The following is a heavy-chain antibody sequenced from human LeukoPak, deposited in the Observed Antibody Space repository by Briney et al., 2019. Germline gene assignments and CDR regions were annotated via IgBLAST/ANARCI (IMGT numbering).Heavy chain of an antibody. CDR3: TTVGLSGYYDSRGYYYFDY. D-gene: IGHD3-22*01. CDR1: GFTFSNAW. CDR2: IKRGSDGGTT. Sequence: GGSLRLSCAASGFTFSNAWMSWVRQAPGKGLEGIGRIKRGSDGGTTDYAAPVKGRFTISRDDSKNTLYLQINSLKTEDTAVYYCTTVGLSGYYDSRGYYYFDYWGQGTLVTVSS. J-gene: IGHJ4*02. V-gene: IGHV3-15*01.